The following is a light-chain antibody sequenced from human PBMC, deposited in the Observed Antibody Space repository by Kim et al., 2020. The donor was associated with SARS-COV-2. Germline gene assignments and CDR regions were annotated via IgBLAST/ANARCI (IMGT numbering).Light chain of an antibody. CDR3: QQSYSTPPVT. Sequence: SVGDRVTITCRASQSISSYLNWYQQKPGKAPKLLIYAASSLQSGVPSRFSGSGSGTDFTLTISSLQPEDFATYYCQQSYSTPPVTFSGGTKVDIK. CDR1: QSISSY. V-gene: IGKV1-39*01. CDR2: AAS. J-gene: IGKJ4*01.